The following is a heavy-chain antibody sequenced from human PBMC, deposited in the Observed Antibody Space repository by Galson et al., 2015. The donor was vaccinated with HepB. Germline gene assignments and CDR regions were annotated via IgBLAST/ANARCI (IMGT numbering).Heavy chain of an antibody. CDR3: ARQHIEYCSSTSCYYHYYYYMDV. CDR1: GYSFTSYW. V-gene: IGHV5-51*01. J-gene: IGHJ6*03. CDR2: IYPGDSDT. D-gene: IGHD2-2*01. Sequence: QSGAEVKKPGESLKISCKGSGYSFTSYWIGWVRQMPGKGLEWMGIIYPGDSDTRYSPSFQGQVTISADKSISTAYLQWSSLKASDTAMYYCARQHIEYCSSTSCYYHYYYYMDVWGKGTTVTVSS.